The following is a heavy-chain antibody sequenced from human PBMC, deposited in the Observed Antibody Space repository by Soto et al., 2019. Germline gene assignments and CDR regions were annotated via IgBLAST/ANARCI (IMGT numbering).Heavy chain of an antibody. CDR3: ARGSELYFDY. Sequence: ASVEVSCKASGYTFTGYYMHWVRQAPGQGLEWMGWINPNSGGTNYAQKFQGWVTMTRDTSISTAYMELSRLRPDDTAVYYCARGSELYFDYWGQGTLVTVSS. CDR2: INPNSGGT. V-gene: IGHV1-2*04. CDR1: GYTFTGYY. D-gene: IGHD1-7*01. J-gene: IGHJ4*02.